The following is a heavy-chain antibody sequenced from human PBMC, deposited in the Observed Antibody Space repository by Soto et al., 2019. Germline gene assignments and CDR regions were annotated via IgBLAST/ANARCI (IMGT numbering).Heavy chain of an antibody. Sequence: QVQLQESGPGLVKPSQTLSLTCTVSGGSISSGGYCWSWIRQHPGKGLEWIGYIYYSGSTYYNPSLKSRVTQSVDTSKNQFSLKLSSVTAADTAVYYCASKTSDYGDYSLHFQHWGQGTLVTVSS. D-gene: IGHD4-17*01. V-gene: IGHV4-31*03. J-gene: IGHJ1*01. CDR1: GGSISSGGYC. CDR2: IYYSGST. CDR3: ASKTSDYGDYSLHFQH.